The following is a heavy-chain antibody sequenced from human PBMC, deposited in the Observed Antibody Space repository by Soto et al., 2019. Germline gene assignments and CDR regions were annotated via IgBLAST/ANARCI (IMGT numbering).Heavy chain of an antibody. Sequence: QVQLVQSWAEVKKPGASVKVSCKASGYTFTSYDINWVRQATGQGLAWMGGMNPNSGNTGYAQKFQRRVPMTRNPAISTASLELSSLRSEGTAVYYCAIERSGSSDYWGQGTLVTVSS. CDR1: GYTFTSYD. V-gene: IGHV1-8*01. CDR3: AIERSGSSDY. J-gene: IGHJ4*02. CDR2: MNPNSGNT. D-gene: IGHD1-26*01.